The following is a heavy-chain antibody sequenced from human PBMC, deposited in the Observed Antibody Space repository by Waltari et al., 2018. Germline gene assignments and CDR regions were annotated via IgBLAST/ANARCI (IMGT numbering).Heavy chain of an antibody. V-gene: IGHV7-4-1*02. CDR2: INTNTRNP. Sequence: QVQLVHSGSELKKPGAAVKVSGKASGYSFTNSAINWIRQAPGQGLELMRWINTNTRNPVYVQGFTGRFVFSLDTSVNTAYLQINSLKAEDTAVYFCAREVVPPARVVVNWFDPWGQGTLVTVSS. D-gene: IGHD2-2*01. J-gene: IGHJ5*02. CDR1: GYSFTNSA. CDR3: AREVVPPARVVVNWFDP.